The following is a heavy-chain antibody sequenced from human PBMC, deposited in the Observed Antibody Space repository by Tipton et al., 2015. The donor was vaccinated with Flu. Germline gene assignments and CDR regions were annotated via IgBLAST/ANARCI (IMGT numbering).Heavy chain of an antibody. CDR3: ARGYDILTDGGGYFDY. CDR1: GFTFSNYW. CDR2: IKQDGSEK. V-gene: IGHV3-7*01. Sequence: SLRLSCAASGFTFSNYWMSWVRQAPGKGLEWVANIKQDGSEKYYVDSVKGRFTISRDNAKNSLYLQMNSLRAEDTGVYYCARGYDILTDGGGYFDYWGQGTLVTVSS. J-gene: IGHJ4*02. D-gene: IGHD3-9*01.